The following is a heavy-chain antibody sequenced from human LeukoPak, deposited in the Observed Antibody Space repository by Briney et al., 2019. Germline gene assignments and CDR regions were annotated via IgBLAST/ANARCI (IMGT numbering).Heavy chain of an antibody. J-gene: IGHJ4*02. D-gene: IGHD6-6*01. CDR1: GGSFSGYY. Sequence: PSETLSLTCAVYGGSFSGYYWSWVRQAPGKWLEWVSSISSSSSYIYYADSVKGRFTISRDNSKNTLYLQMNSLRAADTAVYYCARDKGTSYLSSFDYWGQGTLVTVSS. CDR2: ISSSSSYI. V-gene: IGHV3-21*01. CDR3: ARDKGTSYLSSFDY.